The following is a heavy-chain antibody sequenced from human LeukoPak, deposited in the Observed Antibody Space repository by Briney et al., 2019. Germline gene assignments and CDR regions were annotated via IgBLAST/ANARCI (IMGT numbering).Heavy chain of an antibody. J-gene: IGHJ6*02. CDR1: GVTVSSNY. V-gene: IGHV3-11*05. CDR3: ARVRSGSPGDYYGMDV. Sequence: PGGSLRLSCAASGVTVSSNYMNWVRQAPGKGLEWVSYISSSSSYTNYADSVKGRFTISRDNAKNSLYLQMNSLRAEDTAVYYCARVRSGSPGDYYGMDVWGQGTTVTVSS. CDR2: ISSSSSYT. D-gene: IGHD3-10*01.